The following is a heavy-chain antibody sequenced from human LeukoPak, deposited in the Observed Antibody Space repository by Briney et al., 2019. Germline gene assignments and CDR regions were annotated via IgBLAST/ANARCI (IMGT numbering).Heavy chain of an antibody. V-gene: IGHV3-7*01. CDR3: AGARGWEFSS. CDR1: GFTFSSYW. D-gene: IGHD1-26*01. J-gene: IGHJ5*02. Sequence: GGSLRLSCAASGFTFSSYWMGWVRQAPGMGLEWVATIKQDGSEKYYLDSVKGRFTISRDNAKNSLFLQMNSLRAEDAAVYYCAGARGWEFSSWGQGTLVTVSS. CDR2: IKQDGSEK.